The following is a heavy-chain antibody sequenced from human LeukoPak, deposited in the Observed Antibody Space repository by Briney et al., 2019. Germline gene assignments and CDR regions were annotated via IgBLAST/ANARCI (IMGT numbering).Heavy chain of an antibody. V-gene: IGHV3-23*01. J-gene: IGHJ5*02. CDR3: AKSGEDDYVWGSYRPYNWFDP. D-gene: IGHD3-16*02. CDR2: ISGSGGST. Sequence: GGSLRLSCAASGFIFSSYAMSWVRQAPGKGLEWVSAISGSGGSTYYADSVKGRFTISRDNSKNTLYLQMNSLRAEDTAVYYCAKSGEDDYVWGSYRPYNWFDPWGQGTLVTVSS. CDR1: GFIFSSYA.